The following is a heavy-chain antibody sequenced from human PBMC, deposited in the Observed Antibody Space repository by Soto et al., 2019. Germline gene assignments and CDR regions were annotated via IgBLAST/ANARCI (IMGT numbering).Heavy chain of an antibody. CDR3: ARGGSAERQTVGDSYHYYPMDV. V-gene: IGHV3-33*08. D-gene: IGHD3-22*01. Sequence: GWALPLCFVASGCPFSGYGMHWVREATGKCMEWGLVIWYDGSNRHYAETVKGRFNVSRDNAKNSLFLEMTILRDEDTAVYYCARGGSAERQTVGDSYHYYPMDVCGQGTTVTVSS. CDR1: GCPFSGYG. J-gene: IGHJ6*02. CDR2: IWYDGSNR.